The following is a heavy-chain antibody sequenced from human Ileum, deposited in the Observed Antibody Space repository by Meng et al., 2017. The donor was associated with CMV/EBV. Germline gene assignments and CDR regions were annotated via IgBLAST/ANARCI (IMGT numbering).Heavy chain of an antibody. D-gene: IGHD3-3*02. CDR2: ISGSGGST. V-gene: IGHV3-23*01. CDR1: FTCSSYA. J-gene: IGHJ4*02. CDR3: AKPYWDFWSGYYTPPFDY. Sequence: FTCSSYAMSWVRQAPGKGLEWVSAISGSGGSTYYADSVKGRFTISRDNSKNTLYLQMNSLRAEDTAVYYCAKPYWDFWSGYYTPPFDYWGQGTLVTVSS.